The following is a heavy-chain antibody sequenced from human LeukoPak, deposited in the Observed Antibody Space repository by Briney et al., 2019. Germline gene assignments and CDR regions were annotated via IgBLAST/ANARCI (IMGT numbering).Heavy chain of an antibody. V-gene: IGHV4-39*07. D-gene: IGHD5-12*01. J-gene: IGHJ6*03. CDR3: ARARGYSGYGGYYYMDV. Sequence: PSETLSLTCTVSGGSISSSSYYWGWIRQPPGKGLEWIGSIYYSGSTYYNPSLKSRVTISVDTSKNQFSLKLSSVTAADTAVYYCARARGYSGYGGYYYMDVWGKGTTVTVSS. CDR1: GGSISSSSYY. CDR2: IYYSGST.